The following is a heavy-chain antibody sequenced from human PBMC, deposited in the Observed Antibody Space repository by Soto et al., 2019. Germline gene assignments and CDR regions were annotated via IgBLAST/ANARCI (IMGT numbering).Heavy chain of an antibody. V-gene: IGHV3-64*02. CDR1: GFTFSSYA. CDR3: ARSNGDYCLDY. Sequence: GGSLRLSWAASGFTFSSYAMHWVRQAPGKGLEYVSAISSNGGSTYYADSVKGRFTISRDNSKNTLYLQMGSLRAEDMAVYYCARSNGDYCLDYWGQGTLVTVSS. J-gene: IGHJ4*02. CDR2: ISSNGGST. D-gene: IGHD4-17*01.